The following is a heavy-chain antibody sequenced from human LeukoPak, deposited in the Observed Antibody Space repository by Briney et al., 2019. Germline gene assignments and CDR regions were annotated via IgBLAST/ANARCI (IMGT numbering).Heavy chain of an antibody. CDR2: IYSGGST. J-gene: IGHJ4*02. CDR3: ARVAHYDSSGIGNY. D-gene: IGHD3-22*01. Sequence: GGSLRLSCAASGFTFSSNYMSWVRQAPGKGLEWVSVIYSGGSTYYSDSVTGRFTIFRDNSKNTLYLQMNSLRAEDTAVYYCARVAHYDSSGIGNYWGQGTLVTVSS. CDR1: GFTFSSNY. V-gene: IGHV3-53*01.